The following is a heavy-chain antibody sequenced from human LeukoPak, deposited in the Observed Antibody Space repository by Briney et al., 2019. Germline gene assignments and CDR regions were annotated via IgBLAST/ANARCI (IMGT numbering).Heavy chain of an antibody. CDR2: IWYGGSNK. J-gene: IGHJ4*02. CDR1: GFTFSNYW. V-gene: IGHV3-33*08. CDR3: ATDAGYSNYVFDY. D-gene: IGHD4-11*01. Sequence: GGSLRLSCAASGFTFSNYWMHWVRQAPGKGLEWVAVIWYGGSNKYYADSVKGRFTISRDNSKNTLYLQMNSLRAEDTAVYYCATDAGYSNYVFDYWGQGTLVTVSS.